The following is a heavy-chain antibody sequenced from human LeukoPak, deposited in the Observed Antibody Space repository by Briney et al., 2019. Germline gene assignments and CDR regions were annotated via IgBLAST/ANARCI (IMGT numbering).Heavy chain of an antibody. D-gene: IGHD1-26*01. V-gene: IGHV3-30*02. CDR3: AKAHSVGATSSVDY. Sequence: GQSLRPSCAPSGFTSSSYAMHWVRQAPGKWLEWVAFIRYDGSNKYYADSVKGRFTISRDNSKNTLYLQMNSLRAEDTAVYYCAKAHSVGATSSVDYWGQGTLVTVSS. CDR2: IRYDGSNK. CDR1: GFTSSSYA. J-gene: IGHJ4*02.